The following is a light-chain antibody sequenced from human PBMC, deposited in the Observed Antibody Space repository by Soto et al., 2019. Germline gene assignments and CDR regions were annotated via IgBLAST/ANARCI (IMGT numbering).Light chain of an antibody. J-gene: IGKJ2*01. CDR3: MQRREFPLT. CDR1: QSLLDSDDGNTY. CDR2: TVS. V-gene: IGKV2-40*01. Sequence: DIVMTQTPLSLPVTPGEPASISCRSSQSLLDSDDGNTYLDWYLQKPGQSPQVLIYTVSYRASGVPDRFSGSGSGTDFTLKMSRVEAEDVGIYYCMQRREFPLTFGQGTNLEIK.